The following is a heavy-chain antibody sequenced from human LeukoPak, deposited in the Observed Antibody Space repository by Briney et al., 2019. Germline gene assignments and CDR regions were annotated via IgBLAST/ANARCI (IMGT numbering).Heavy chain of an antibody. J-gene: IGHJ6*02. D-gene: IGHD3-9*01. V-gene: IGHV3-23*01. CDR2: ISTSGGDT. CDR3: AKDQRYWAV. CDR1: GFTFSNYA. Sequence: GGSLRLSCAVSGFTFSNYAMTWVRQAPGKGLEWVSGISTSGGDTYYADSVKGRSTISRDNSKNTVFLQMNSLRAEDTAVYFCAKDQRYWAVWGQGTTVTVSS.